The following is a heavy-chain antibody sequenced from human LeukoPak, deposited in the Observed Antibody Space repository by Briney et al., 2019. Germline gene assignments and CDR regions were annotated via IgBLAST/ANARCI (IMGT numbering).Heavy chain of an antibody. V-gene: IGHV3-74*01. CDR3: ARERYFDY. CDR2: ISTDGSTT. J-gene: IGHJ4*02. CDR1: GFTFSSYW. Sequence: GGSLRLSCAASGFTFSSYWMHWVRQAPGKGLVWVSRISTDGSTTTYADSVKGRFTISRDNSKNTLYLQMNSLRAEDTAVYYCARERYFDYWGQGTLVTVSS.